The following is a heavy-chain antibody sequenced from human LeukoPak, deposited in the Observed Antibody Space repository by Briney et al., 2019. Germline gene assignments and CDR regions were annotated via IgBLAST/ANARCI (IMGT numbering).Heavy chain of an antibody. CDR3: ATRWGYYYGSGRSGGDY. D-gene: IGHD3-10*01. CDR1: GYTFTSYG. V-gene: IGHV1-18*01. CDR2: ISAYNGNT. Sequence: ASVKVSCKASGYTFTSYGISWVRQAPGQGLEWMGWISAYNGNTNYAQKLQGRVTMTTDTSTSTAYMELSSLRSEDTAVYYCATRWGYYYGSGRSGGDYWGQGTLVTVSS. J-gene: IGHJ4*02.